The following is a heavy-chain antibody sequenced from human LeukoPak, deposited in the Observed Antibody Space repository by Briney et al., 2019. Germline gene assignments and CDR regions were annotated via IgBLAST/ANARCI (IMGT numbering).Heavy chain of an antibody. V-gene: IGHV4-34*01. Sequence: WETLSLTCAVYGGSFSGYYWSWIRQPPGKGLEWIGEINHSGSTNYNPSLKSRVTISVDTSKNQFSLKLRSVTAADTAVYYCARGGTAAAFGWFDPWGQGTLVTVSS. CDR3: ARGGTAAAFGWFDP. CDR1: GGSFSGYY. J-gene: IGHJ5*02. D-gene: IGHD6-13*01. CDR2: INHSGST.